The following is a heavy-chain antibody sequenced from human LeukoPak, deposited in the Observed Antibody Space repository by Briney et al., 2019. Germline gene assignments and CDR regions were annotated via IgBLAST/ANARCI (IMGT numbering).Heavy chain of an antibody. CDR1: SGSISSYY. D-gene: IGHD5-18*01. CDR3: ARSEDSYGDFDY. V-gene: IGHV4-59*01. CDR2: TTYSGNT. J-gene: IGHJ4*02. Sequence: KPSETLSLTCTVSSGSISSYYWSWIRPPPGQGLEWIGYTTYSGNTNYNPSLKSRVTISVDRSKNQFPLKLSYVTAADTAVYYCARSEDSYGDFDYWGQGTLVTVSS.